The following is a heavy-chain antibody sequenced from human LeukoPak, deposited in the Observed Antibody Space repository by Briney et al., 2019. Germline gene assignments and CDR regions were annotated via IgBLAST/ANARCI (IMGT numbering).Heavy chain of an antibody. J-gene: IGHJ6*03. CDR1: GFTFSSYW. CDR3: ARYGGYYMDV. D-gene: IGHD4-23*01. CDR2: INQDGNKK. V-gene: IGHV3-7*01. Sequence: GGSLRLSCAVSGFTFSSYWMTWVRQAPGRGLEWVANINQDGNKKYCVDSVKGRFTISRDNAKNSLYLQMNSLRAGDTAVYYCARYGGYYMDVWGKGTTVTVSS.